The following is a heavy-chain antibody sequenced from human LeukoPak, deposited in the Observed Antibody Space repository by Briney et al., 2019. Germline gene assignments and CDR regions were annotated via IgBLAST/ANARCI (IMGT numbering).Heavy chain of an antibody. CDR3: TVVNYGSGSYPLGY. Sequence: GGSLRLSCAASGFTFSSYGMHWVRQAPGKGLEWVGRIKSKTDGGTTDYAASVKGRFTISRDDSKNTLYLQMNSLKTEDTAVYYRTVVNYGSGSYPLGYWGQGTLVTVSS. CDR1: GFTFSSYG. CDR2: IKSKTDGGTT. V-gene: IGHV3-15*01. J-gene: IGHJ4*02. D-gene: IGHD3-10*01.